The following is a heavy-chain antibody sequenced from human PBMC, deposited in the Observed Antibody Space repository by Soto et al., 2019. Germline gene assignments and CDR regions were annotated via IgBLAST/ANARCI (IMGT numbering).Heavy chain of an antibody. D-gene: IGHD6-19*01. J-gene: IGHJ3*02. CDR2: IYYSGST. CDR3: ARQGSGWYWDDDFDI. Sequence: SETLSLTCTVSGGPISSSSYYWGWIRQPPGKGLEWIGSIYYSGSTYYNPSLKSRVTIPVDTSKNQFSLKLSSVTAADTAVYYCARQGSGWYWDDDFDIWGQGTMVTV. CDR1: GGPISSSSYY. V-gene: IGHV4-39*01.